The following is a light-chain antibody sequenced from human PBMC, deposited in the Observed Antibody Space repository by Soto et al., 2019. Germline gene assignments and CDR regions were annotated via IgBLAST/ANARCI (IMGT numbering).Light chain of an antibody. V-gene: IGKV3-11*01. CDR1: QSVDTY. Sequence: DIVLTQSPSTLSSSPGETATLSCRASQSVDTYLAWYQQKSGKAPRLLIYEASKRATGIPARFSGRGSGTAVAPTTSSIVPEDFSASYCQHGSNWSPRTFGAGTKVEIK. J-gene: IGKJ4*02. CDR3: QHGSNWSPRT. CDR2: EAS.